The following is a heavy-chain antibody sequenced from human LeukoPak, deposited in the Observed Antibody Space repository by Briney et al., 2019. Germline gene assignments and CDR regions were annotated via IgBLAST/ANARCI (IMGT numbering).Heavy chain of an antibody. V-gene: IGHV3-48*04. J-gene: IGHJ4*02. D-gene: IGHD2-21*01. CDR3: ARGVGGADY. Sequence: GGSPRLSCAASGFTYRSYSMSWVRQAPGKGLEWVSFISRDGGTIDYADSVKGRFTISRDNAKNSLYLQMSRLRGEDTAVYYCARGVGGADYWGQGTLVTVSS. CDR2: ISRDGGTI. CDR1: GFTYRSYS.